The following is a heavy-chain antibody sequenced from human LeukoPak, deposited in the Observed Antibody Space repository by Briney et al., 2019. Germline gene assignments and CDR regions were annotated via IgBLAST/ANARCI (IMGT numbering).Heavy chain of an antibody. CDR1: GFTFSSYG. CDR3: AKGPLLWN. Sequence: PGGSLRLSCAASGFTFSSYGMNWVRQAPGKGLEWVSSISSSSSYIYYADSVQGRFTITRDNAKNSLYLQMNSLRAEDTAVYYRAKGPLLWNWGQGTLVTVSS. V-gene: IGHV3-21*01. D-gene: IGHD2/OR15-2a*01. J-gene: IGHJ4*02. CDR2: ISSSSSYI.